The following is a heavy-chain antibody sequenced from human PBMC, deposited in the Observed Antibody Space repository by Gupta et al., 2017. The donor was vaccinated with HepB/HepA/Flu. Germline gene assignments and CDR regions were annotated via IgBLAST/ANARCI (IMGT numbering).Heavy chain of an antibody. Sequence: QEQLVESGGALVKPGGSLTLSCAASGFTFTAYYMSWIRQAPGNGLEWVSYVSRSDRTTHDADSVEGRFTMCRDNAENSLYLQMNRLRAEATSVYYCVRDSGDAVVVPSALDYWGQGTLVTVSS. V-gene: IGHV3-11*01. CDR3: VRDSGDAVVVPSALDY. CDR2: VSRSDRTT. CDR1: GFTFTAYY. D-gene: IGHD2-15*01. J-gene: IGHJ4*02.